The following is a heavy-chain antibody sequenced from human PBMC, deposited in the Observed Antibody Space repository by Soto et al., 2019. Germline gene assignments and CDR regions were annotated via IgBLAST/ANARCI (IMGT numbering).Heavy chain of an antibody. CDR2: ISSSSSTI. CDR1: VFTFSSYS. Sequence: EVQLVESGGGLVQPGGSLRLSCAASVFTFSSYSMNWVRQAPGKGLEWVSYISSSSSTIYYADSVKGRFTISRDNAKNSLYLQMNSLRDEDTAVYYCARDPVASRYYYYYGMDVWGQGTTVTVSS. CDR3: ARDPVASRYYYYYGMDV. J-gene: IGHJ6*02. V-gene: IGHV3-48*02.